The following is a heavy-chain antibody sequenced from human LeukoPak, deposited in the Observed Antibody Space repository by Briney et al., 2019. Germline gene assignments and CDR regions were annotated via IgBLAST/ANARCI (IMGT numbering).Heavy chain of an antibody. J-gene: IGHJ4*02. D-gene: IGHD1-26*01. CDR1: GYSFTSSW. Sequence: GESLKISCQGSGYSFTSSWIGWVRQMPGKGLEWMGIIYPGDSGTRYSPSFQGQVTISADKSISTAYLQWSSLKASDTAMYYCARFSVGGTYYPNYWGQGTLVSVSS. CDR3: ARFSVGGTYYPNY. V-gene: IGHV5-51*01. CDR2: IYPGDSGT.